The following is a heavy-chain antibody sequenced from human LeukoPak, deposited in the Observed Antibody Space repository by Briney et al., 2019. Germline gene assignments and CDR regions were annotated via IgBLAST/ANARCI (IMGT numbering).Heavy chain of an antibody. CDR3: IRDFRSADL. V-gene: IGHV3-74*01. CDR2: IYVDGRTT. CDR1: GFTFSNYW. Sequence: GGSLRLSCVASGFTFSNYWMRWVRQPPGKGLVWVSRIYVDGRTTNYADSVEGRFTISRDNAKNTVYLEMNSLSVEDTATYYCIRDFRSADLWGQGTLVTVTS. J-gene: IGHJ5*02.